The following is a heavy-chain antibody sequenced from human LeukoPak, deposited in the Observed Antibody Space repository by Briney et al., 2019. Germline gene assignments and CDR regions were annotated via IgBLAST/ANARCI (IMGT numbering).Heavy chain of an antibody. CDR1: TASGFTFSSYA. D-gene: IGHD3-22*01. V-gene: IGHV3-30-3*01. Sequence: GGSLRLSCAASTASGFTFSSYAFHWVRQAPGKGLEWVAVISYDGNNKYYADSVRGRFTISRDNSKRTLFLQMNSLRVEDTAVYYCATEGSVNYYYDISGYYNYWGQGTLVTVS. J-gene: IGHJ4*02. CDR2: ISYDGNNK. CDR3: ATEGSVNYYYDISGYYNY.